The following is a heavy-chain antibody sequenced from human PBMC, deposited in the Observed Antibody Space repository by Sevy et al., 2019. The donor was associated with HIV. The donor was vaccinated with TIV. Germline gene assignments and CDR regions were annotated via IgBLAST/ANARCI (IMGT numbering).Heavy chain of an antibody. CDR2: FDPEDGET. Sequence: ASVKVSRKVSGYTLTELSMHWVRQAPGKGLEWMGSFDPEDGETIYARNCQGRVTMTEDRSTDTAYMELSSLRSEDTAVYYCATTKDYYDSSGYPFDYWGQGTLVTVSS. D-gene: IGHD3-22*01. V-gene: IGHV1-24*01. CDR1: GYTLTELS. CDR3: ATTKDYYDSSGYPFDY. J-gene: IGHJ4*02.